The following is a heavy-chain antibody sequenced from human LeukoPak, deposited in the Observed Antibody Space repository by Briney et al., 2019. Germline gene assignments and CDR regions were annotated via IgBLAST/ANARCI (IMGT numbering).Heavy chain of an antibody. V-gene: IGHV4-59*01. CDR1: DGSISNYY. D-gene: IGHD1-1*01. J-gene: IGHJ5*02. CDR2: IYTSGST. Sequence: SETLSLTCTVSDGSISNYYWSWIRQPPGKGLEWIGYIYTSGSTNYNPSLKSRVTISVDTSKNQFSLKLSSVTAADTAVYYCARDRRGWNDDNWFDPWGQGTLVTVSS. CDR3: ARDRRGWNDDNWFDP.